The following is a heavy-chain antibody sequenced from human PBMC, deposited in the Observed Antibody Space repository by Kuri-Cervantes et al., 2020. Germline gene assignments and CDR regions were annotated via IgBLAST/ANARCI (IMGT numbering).Heavy chain of an antibody. CDR1: GGSFSGYY. D-gene: IGHD6-13*01. CDR2: INHSGST. J-gene: IGHJ6*03. Sequence: ESLKISCAVYGGSFSGYYWSWIRQPPGKGLEWIGEINHSGSTNYNPSLKSRVTISVDTSKNQFSLKLSSVTAADTAVYYCARVVGYSSSWTFDYYYYMDVWGKGTTVTVSS. V-gene: IGHV4-34*01. CDR3: ARVVGYSSSWTFDYYYYMDV.